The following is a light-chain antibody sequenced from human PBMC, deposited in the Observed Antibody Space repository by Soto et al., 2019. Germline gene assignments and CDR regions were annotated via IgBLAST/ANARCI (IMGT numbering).Light chain of an antibody. Sequence: QSVLTQPPSASGTPGQRVTISCSGSSSNIGSNTVNWYQQLPGTAPKLLIYSNNQRPSVVPDRFSGSKSGTSASLAISGLQSEDEADYYCAAWEDSLNGYVFGTGTKLTVL. CDR3: AAWEDSLNGYV. CDR2: SNN. J-gene: IGLJ1*01. V-gene: IGLV1-44*01. CDR1: SSNIGSNT.